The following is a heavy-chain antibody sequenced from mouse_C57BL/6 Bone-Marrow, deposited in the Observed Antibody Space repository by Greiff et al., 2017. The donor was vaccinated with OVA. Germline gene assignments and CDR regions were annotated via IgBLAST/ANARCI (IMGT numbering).Heavy chain of an antibody. Sequence: VQLQESGPELVRPGASVKISCKAPGHTFTSHWMQWVRQRPGQGRGWSGEIFPGSGSIYYNEKFKGKATLTVDTSSSTAYMQLSSLTSEDSAVYFCAIFTVVATNDYWGQGTTLTVSS. V-gene: IGHV1-56*01. CDR1: GHTFTSHW. D-gene: IGHD1-1*01. J-gene: IGHJ2*01. CDR2: IFPGSGSI. CDR3: AIFTVVATNDY.